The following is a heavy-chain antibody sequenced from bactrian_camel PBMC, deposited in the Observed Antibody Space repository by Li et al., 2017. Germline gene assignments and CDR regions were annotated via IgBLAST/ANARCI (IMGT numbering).Heavy chain of an antibody. D-gene: IGHD1*01. J-gene: IGHJ4*01. V-gene: IGHV3S42*01. CDR1: GDIHPSYC. CDR2: ISSGGLAT. Sequence: VQLVESGGGSVQAGGSLRLSCTASGDIHPSYCMGWFRQAPGKEREGVAAISSGGLATTYDASMKGRFTISRDNAKNTVYLLMNSLKHEDTAVYYCEKPNPDARGGFDHWGQGTQVTVS. CDR3: EKPNPDARGGFDH.